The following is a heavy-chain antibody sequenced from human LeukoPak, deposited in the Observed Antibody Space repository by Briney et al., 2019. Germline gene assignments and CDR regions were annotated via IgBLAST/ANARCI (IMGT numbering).Heavy chain of an antibody. Sequence: PSETLSLTCTVSGGSISSYYWSWIRQPAGKGLEWIGRIYSTGSTNYNPSLKSRVTMSVDTSKNQFSLRLRSVTAADAAVYYCARQIASAGTACFDFWGQGALVTVSS. CDR1: GGSISSYY. J-gene: IGHJ4*02. D-gene: IGHD6-13*01. CDR3: ARQIASAGTACFDF. V-gene: IGHV4-4*07. CDR2: IYSTGST.